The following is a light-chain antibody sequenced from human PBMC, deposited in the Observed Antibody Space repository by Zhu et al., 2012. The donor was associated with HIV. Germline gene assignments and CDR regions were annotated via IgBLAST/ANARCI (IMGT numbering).Light chain of an antibody. CDR1: QSIGSY. J-gene: IGKJ4*01. CDR2: DAS. CDR3: QQRNSNVVTT. Sequence: IVLTQSPPTLSLSPGERATLSCRASQSIGSYLAWYQQKPGQAPRLLMYDASNTAPGISARFSGSGSGTDFTLTISSLEPEDSAVYYCQQRNSNVVTTFGGGPKVE. V-gene: IGKV3-11*01.